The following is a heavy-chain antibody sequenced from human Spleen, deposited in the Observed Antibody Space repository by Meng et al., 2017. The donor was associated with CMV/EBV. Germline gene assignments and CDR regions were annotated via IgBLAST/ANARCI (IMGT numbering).Heavy chain of an antibody. V-gene: IGHV3-30*02. D-gene: IGHD2-2*01. CDR3: AKGPSPYCSSTSCTGDP. J-gene: IGHJ5*02. Sequence: GESLKISCAASGFTLSYYGMHWVRQAPGKGLEWVAFIQYDGSREYYKESVKGRFTISRDNSKNTLYLQMNSLRAEDTAVYYCAKGPSPYCSSTSCTGDPWGQGTLVTVSS. CDR2: IQYDGSRE. CDR1: GFTLSYYG.